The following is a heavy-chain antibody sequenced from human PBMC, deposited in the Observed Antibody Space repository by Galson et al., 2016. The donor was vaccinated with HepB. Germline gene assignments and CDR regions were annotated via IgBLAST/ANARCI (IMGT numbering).Heavy chain of an antibody. Sequence: SLRLSCAASGFTLSTFGMHWVCQAPGKGLEWVALMWYDGSTKYYADSVKGRFTISGDNSKNTVILQMNSLRVEDTAVYYCARDRGGGYYSMDVWGQGTTVTVSS. CDR2: MWYDGSTK. CDR1: GFTLSTFG. D-gene: IGHD3-16*01. J-gene: IGHJ6*02. CDR3: ARDRGGGYYSMDV. V-gene: IGHV3-33*01.